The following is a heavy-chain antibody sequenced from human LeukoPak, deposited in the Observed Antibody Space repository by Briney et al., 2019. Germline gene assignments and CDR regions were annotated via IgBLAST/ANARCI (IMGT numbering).Heavy chain of an antibody. Sequence: SETLSLTCAVYGGSFSGYYWSWIRQPPGKGLEWIGEINHSGSTNYNPSLKSRVTISVDTSKNQFSLKLSSVTAADTAVYYCARGPYYDFWSGYHYYYYYMDVWGKGTTVTVSS. V-gene: IGHV4-34*01. CDR2: INHSGST. D-gene: IGHD3-3*01. CDR3: ARGPYYDFWSGYHYYYYYMDV. CDR1: GGSFSGYY. J-gene: IGHJ6*03.